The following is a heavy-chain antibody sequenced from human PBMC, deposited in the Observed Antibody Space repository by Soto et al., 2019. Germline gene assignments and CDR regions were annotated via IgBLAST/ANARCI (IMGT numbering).Heavy chain of an antibody. J-gene: IGHJ1*01. CDR1: GYSFTSYW. V-gene: IGHV5-51*01. CDR3: ARLYYYDCSGSGAEYFQH. D-gene: IGHD3-22*01. CDR2: IYPGDSDT. Sequence: GESLKIPCKGSGYSFTSYWIGWVRQMPGKGLEWMGIIYPGDSDTRYSPSFQGQVTISADKSISTAYLQWSSLKASDTAMYYCARLYYYDCSGSGAEYFQHWGQGTLVTVSS.